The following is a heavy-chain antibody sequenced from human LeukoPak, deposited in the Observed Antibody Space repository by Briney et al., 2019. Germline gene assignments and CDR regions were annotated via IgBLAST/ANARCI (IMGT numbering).Heavy chain of an antibody. J-gene: IGHJ4*02. CDR2: IYYSGST. CDR1: GGSISSYY. Sequence: SETLSLTCTVSGGSISSYYWSWIRQPSGKGLEWIGYIYYSGSTNYNPSLKSRVTISVDTSKNQFSLKLSSVTAADTAVYYRARHDGGVVPAATDYWGQGTLVTVSS. D-gene: IGHD2-2*01. CDR3: ARHDGGVVPAATDY. V-gene: IGHV4-59*08.